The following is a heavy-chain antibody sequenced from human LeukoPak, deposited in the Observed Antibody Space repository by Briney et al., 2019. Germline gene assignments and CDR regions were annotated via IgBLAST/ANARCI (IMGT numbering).Heavy chain of an antibody. V-gene: IGHV3-11*06. Sequence: PGGSLRLSYGASGFIFSDYYMSWIRQAPGKGLEWVSYMSPTTGFTNYADSLKGRFTISRDNAKNSLYLQMNSLRAEDTAVYYCARVGQDYYCGMDVWGQGTTVTVSS. J-gene: IGHJ6*02. CDR3: ARVGQDYYCGMDV. CDR1: GFIFSDYY. CDR2: MSPTTGFT.